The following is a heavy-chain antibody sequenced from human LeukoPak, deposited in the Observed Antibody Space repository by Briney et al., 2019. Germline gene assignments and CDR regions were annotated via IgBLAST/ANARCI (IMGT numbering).Heavy chain of an antibody. J-gene: IGHJ4*02. CDR2: IYYSGST. V-gene: IGHV4-61*01. CDR3: ARVGGGPYYDILTGFDY. Sequence: SETLSLTCTVSSGSVSSGSYYWSRIRQPPGKGLEWIGYIYYSGSTNYNPSLKSRVTISVDTSKNQFSLKLSSVTAADTAVYYCARVGGGPYYDILTGFDYWGQGTLVTVSS. D-gene: IGHD3-9*01. CDR1: SGSVSSGSYY.